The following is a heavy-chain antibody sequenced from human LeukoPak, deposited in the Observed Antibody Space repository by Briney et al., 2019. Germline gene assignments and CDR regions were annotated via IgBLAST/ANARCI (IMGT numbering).Heavy chain of an antibody. CDR3: ARSPTGVSVGFDY. Sequence: SETLSLTCAVYGGSFSGYYWSWLRQPPGKGLEWIGEINHSGSTNYNPSLKSRVTISVDTSKNQFSLKLSSVTAADTAVYYCARSPTGVSVGFDYWGQGTLVTVSS. CDR1: GGSFSGYY. D-gene: IGHD4-23*01. CDR2: INHSGST. V-gene: IGHV4-34*01. J-gene: IGHJ4*02.